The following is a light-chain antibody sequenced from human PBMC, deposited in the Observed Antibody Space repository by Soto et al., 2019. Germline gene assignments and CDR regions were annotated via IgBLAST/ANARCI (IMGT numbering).Light chain of an antibody. CDR1: QSVSSSY. CDR2: GAS. V-gene: IGKV3-20*01. Sequence: EIVLTQSPGTLSLSPGERATLSCRASQSVSSSYLSWYQQKPGQAPRRLIYGASSRATGIPDRFSGSGAGTDFTLTISRLEPEVFAVYYCQQYGSSPPALTFGGGTKVEIK. J-gene: IGKJ4*01. CDR3: QQYGSSPPALT.